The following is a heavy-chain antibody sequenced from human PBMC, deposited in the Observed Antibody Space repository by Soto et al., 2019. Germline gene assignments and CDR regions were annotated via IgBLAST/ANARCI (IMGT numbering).Heavy chain of an antibody. Sequence: ASVKVSCKASGGTFSSYAISWVRQAPGQGLEWMGGIIPIFGTANYAQKFRGRVTITADESTSTAYMELSSLRSEDTAVYYCARSSTVVTPYYFDYWGQGTLVTISS. CDR3: ARSSTVVTPYYFDY. D-gene: IGHD4-17*01. J-gene: IGHJ4*02. CDR1: GGTFSSYA. CDR2: IIPIFGTA. V-gene: IGHV1-69*13.